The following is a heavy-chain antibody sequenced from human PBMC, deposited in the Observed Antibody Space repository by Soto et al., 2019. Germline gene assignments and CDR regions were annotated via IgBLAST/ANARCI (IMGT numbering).Heavy chain of an antibody. V-gene: IGHV4-38-2*01. J-gene: IGHJ5*02. Sequence: PSETLSLTCAVSGYSISSGYYWGWIRQTPGKGLEWIESIYHSVSTYYNPSLKSRVTISVDTSKNQFSLKLTSVTAADTAVYYCARGAATVTQGWLDPWGQGIMVAVSS. CDR1: GYSISSGYY. CDR2: IYHSVST. D-gene: IGHD4-17*01. CDR3: ARGAATVTQGWLDP.